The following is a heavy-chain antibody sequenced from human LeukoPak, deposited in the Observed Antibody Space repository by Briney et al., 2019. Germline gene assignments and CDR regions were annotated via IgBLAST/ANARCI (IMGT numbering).Heavy chain of an antibody. J-gene: IGHJ5*02. CDR2: TYYRSKWYN. CDR3: AREGGSGVVGAVNWFDP. V-gene: IGHV6-1*01. CDR1: GDSFSSNSAA. D-gene: IGHD1-26*01. Sequence: SQTLSLTCAISGDSFSSNSAAWNWIRQSPSRGLEWLGRTYYRSKWYNDYAVSVKSRITINPDTSKNQFSLQLNSVTPEDTAVYYCAREGGSGVVGAVNWFDPWGQGTLVTVSS.